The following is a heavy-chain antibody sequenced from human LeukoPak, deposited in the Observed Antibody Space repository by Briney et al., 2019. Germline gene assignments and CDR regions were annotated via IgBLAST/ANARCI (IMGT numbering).Heavy chain of an antibody. CDR2: IYYSGST. J-gene: IGHJ6*03. CDR1: GGSISSYY. Sequence: SETLSLTCTVSGGSISSYYWSWIRQPPGKRLEWIGYIYYSGSTNYNPSLKSRVTISVDTSKNQFSLKLSSVTAADTAVYYCARMLLGYCSSTSCYGYYYYYMDVWGKGTTVTVSS. CDR3: ARMLLGYCSSTSCYGYYYYYMDV. V-gene: IGHV4-59*01. D-gene: IGHD2-2*01.